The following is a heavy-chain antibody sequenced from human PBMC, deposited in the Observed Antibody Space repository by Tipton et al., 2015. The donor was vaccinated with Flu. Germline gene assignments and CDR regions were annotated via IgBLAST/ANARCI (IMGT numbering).Heavy chain of an antibody. D-gene: IGHD3-3*01. CDR1: GYSFNTYA. Sequence: QSGPEVKKPGASVKVSCKASGYSFNTYAISWMRQAPGQGLEWMGWISAYNGDTKFAQNLQGRISMTTDTSTNTAYMELRGLRSDDTAVYYSARVGAVFGEVTARRRGDLDYWGQGTLVSVSS. J-gene: IGHJ4*02. V-gene: IGHV1-18*01. CDR3: ARVGAVFGEVTARRRGDLDY. CDR2: ISAYNGDT.